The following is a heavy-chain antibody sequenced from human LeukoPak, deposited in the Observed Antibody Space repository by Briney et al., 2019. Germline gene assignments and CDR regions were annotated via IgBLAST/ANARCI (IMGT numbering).Heavy chain of an antibody. J-gene: IGHJ4*02. D-gene: IGHD3-3*01. CDR1: GGTFISYA. CDR2: IIPIFGTA. CDR3: ARDRLTIFGVVIGLDY. V-gene: IGHV1-69*05. Sequence: SVKVSCKASGGTFISYAISWVRQAPGQGLEWMGRIIPIFGTANYAQKFQGRVTITTDESTSTAYMELSSLRSEDTAVYYCARDRLTIFGVVIGLDYWGQGTLVTVSS.